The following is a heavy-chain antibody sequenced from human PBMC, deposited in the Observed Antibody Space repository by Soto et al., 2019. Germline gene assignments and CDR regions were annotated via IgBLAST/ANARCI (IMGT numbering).Heavy chain of an antibody. CDR1: GFTFSSYG. V-gene: IGHV3-33*01. Sequence: ALRLSCAASGFTFSSYGMHWVRQAPGKGLEWVAVIWYDGSNKYYADSVKGRFTISRDNSKNTLYLQMNSLRAEDTAVYYCARERLGSGWYLHYYYGMDVWVQGTTVTVSS. CDR2: IWYDGSNK. D-gene: IGHD6-19*01. CDR3: ARERLGSGWYLHYYYGMDV. J-gene: IGHJ6*02.